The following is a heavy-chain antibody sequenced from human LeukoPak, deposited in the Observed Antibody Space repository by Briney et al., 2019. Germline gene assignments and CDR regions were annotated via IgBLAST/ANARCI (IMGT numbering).Heavy chain of an antibody. CDR2: INTNTGNP. V-gene: IGHV7-4-1*02. D-gene: IGHD1-26*01. CDR1: GYTFTSYG. Sequence: ASAKVSCKASGYTFTSYGISWVRQAPGQGLEWMGWINTNTGNPTYAQGFTGRFVFSLDTSVSTAYLQISSLKAEDTAVYYCARDRGSLNWFPFDYWGQGTLVTVSS. CDR3: ARDRGSLNWFPFDY. J-gene: IGHJ4*02.